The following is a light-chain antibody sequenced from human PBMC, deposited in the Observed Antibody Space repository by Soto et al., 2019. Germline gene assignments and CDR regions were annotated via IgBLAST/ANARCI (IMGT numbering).Light chain of an antibody. V-gene: IGLV2-14*01. CDR3: SAYTTSSTYV. J-gene: IGLJ1*01. CDR2: EVS. Sequence: QSALAQPASVSGSPGQSITISCTGTSSDVGAYNHVSWYQHHPGKAPKLMIYEVSNRPSGVSNRFSGSKSGNTASLTISGLQAEDEADYYCSAYTTSSTYVFGTGTKLTVL. CDR1: SSDVGAYNH.